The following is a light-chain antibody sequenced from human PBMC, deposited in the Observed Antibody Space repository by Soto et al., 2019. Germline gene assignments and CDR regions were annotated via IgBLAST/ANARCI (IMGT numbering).Light chain of an antibody. V-gene: IGKV1-39*01. J-gene: IGKJ1*01. Sequence: DIQMTQSPSSLSASVGDRVTITCRASQSISTFLNWYQQKPGKAPKVLIYAASTLQSGVPSRFSGSGSGTDFTLTISSLQSEDFAIYYCQQYNNWPRTFGQGTKVDIK. CDR2: AAS. CDR3: QQYNNWPRT. CDR1: QSISTF.